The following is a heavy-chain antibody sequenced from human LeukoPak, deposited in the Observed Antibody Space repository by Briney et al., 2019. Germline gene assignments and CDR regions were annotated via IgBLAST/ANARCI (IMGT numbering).Heavy chain of an antibody. V-gene: IGHV3-23*01. CDR3: AKIPVVVVAASYFFDY. D-gene: IGHD2-15*01. Sequence: GGSLRLSCAASGFTFSSYAMSWVRQAPGKGLEWVSAISGSGGSTYYADSVKGRFTISRDNSKNTLYLQMNSLRAEDTAVYYCAKIPVVVVAASYFFDYWGQGTLVSVFS. CDR1: GFTFSSYA. J-gene: IGHJ4*02. CDR2: ISGSGGST.